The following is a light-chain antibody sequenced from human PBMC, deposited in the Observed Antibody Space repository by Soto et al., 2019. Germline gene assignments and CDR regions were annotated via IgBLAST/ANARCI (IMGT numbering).Light chain of an antibody. J-gene: IGKJ2*01. Sequence: DIVMTQSPAILSVSPGERATLSCRASQSVSSNLAWYQQKPGQAPRLLIYGASTRATGIPARLSGSGSGTEFTLTISSLQSEDFAVYYCQQYNSWAPSPLGQGTKLDIK. V-gene: IGKV3-15*01. CDR2: GAS. CDR1: QSVSSN. CDR3: QQYNSWAPSP.